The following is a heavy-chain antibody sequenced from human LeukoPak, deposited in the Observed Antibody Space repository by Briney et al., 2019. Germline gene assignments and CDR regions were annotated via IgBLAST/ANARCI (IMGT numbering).Heavy chain of an antibody. J-gene: IGHJ5*01. CDR1: GFTFSSYW. V-gene: IGHV3-48*04. CDR2: ISSSGHTI. CDR3: AQTGRNNYFDS. Sequence: GSLRLPCAASGFTFSSYWMSWVRQAPGEGLDWLACISSSGHTIYYAESVRGRFTISRDNAKNSLYLQLNSLRPEDTAVYYCAQTGRNNYFDSWGQGTLVTVSS.